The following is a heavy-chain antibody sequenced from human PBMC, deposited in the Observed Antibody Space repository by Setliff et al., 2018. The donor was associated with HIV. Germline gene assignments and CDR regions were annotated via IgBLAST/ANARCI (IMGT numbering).Heavy chain of an antibody. J-gene: IGHJ4*02. V-gene: IGHV4-4*02. D-gene: IGHD3-16*01. CDR3: VRNSGWALGS. CDR2: VCQWGGI. Sequence: PSETLSLTCTVSGDSIDSPHCWSWFRQSLEQGLEWIGEVCQWGGINYYPFFWSRAIISMDKPRSYFSLRLTSVTAADTAIYFCVRNSGWALGSWGQGILVTVSS. CDR1: GDSIDSPHC.